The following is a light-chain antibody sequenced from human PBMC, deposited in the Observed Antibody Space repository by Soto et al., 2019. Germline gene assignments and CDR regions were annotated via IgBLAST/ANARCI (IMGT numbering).Light chain of an antibody. CDR2: DAS. CDR3: QQYHSYSPHT. V-gene: IGKV1-5*01. J-gene: IGKJ2*01. CDR1: QNIYRW. Sequence: DIQMTQSPSTLSASVGDRVTITCRASQNIYRWLAWYQQKPGKAPKLLIYDASTLQGGVPSRFGGSVSGTEFTLTITSLQPADFATYYCQQYHSYSPHTFGQGTNLESK.